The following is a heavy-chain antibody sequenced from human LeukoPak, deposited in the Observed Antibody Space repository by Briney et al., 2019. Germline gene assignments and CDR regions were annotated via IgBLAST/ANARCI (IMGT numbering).Heavy chain of an antibody. CDR1: GGSFSGYY. Sequence: SETLSLTCAVYGGSFSGYYWSWIRQPPGKGLEWIGEINHSGSTNYNPSLKSRVTISVDTSKNQFSLKLSSVTAADTAVHYCARGGGLLRYWGQGTLVTVSS. J-gene: IGHJ4*02. D-gene: IGHD2-21*01. CDR2: INHSGST. V-gene: IGHV4-34*01. CDR3: ARGGGLLRY.